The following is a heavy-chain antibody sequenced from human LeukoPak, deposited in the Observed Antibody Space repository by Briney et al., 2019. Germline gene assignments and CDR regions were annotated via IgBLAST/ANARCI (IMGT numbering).Heavy chain of an antibody. CDR2: IYYSGST. CDR3: ARGYCSSTSCYTNWFDP. J-gene: IGHJ5*02. V-gene: IGHV4-31*03. Sequence: SQTLSLTCTVSGGSISSGGYYWSWIRQHPGKGLEWIGYIYYSGSTYYNPSLKSRVTISVDTSKNQFSLKLNSVTAADTAVYYCARGYCSSTSCYTNWFDPWGQGTLVTVSS. CDR1: GGSISSGGYY. D-gene: IGHD2-2*02.